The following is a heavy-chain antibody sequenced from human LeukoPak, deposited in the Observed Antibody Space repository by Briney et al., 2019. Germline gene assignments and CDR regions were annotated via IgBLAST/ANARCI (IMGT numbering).Heavy chain of an antibody. CDR1: GGSISSSSYY. CDR2: IYYSGST. V-gene: IGHV4-39*07. J-gene: IGHJ6*03. D-gene: IGHD3-3*01. CDR3: ARDFSYYDFWSGYYYYMDV. Sequence: SETLSLTCTVSGGSISSSSYYWSWIRQPPGKGLEWIGSIYYSGSTYYNPSLKSRVTISVDTSKNQFSLKLSSVTAADTAVYYCARDFSYYDFWSGYYYYMDVWGKGTTVTVSS.